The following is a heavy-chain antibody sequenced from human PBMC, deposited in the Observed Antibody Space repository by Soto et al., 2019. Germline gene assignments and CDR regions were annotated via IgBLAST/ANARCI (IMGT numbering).Heavy chain of an antibody. CDR2: IDHSGIT. CDR1: GASFSGFC. J-gene: IGHJ4*02. CDR3: ARGVSVTLAVQGGAPDKNYFDS. D-gene: IGHD1-26*01. Sequence: SETLSLTCAVSGASFSGFCWSWIRQSPGKGLEWIGEIDHSGITNHNTALKSRATMSVDTSKNKFSLKLRSVTAADTAVHYCARGVSVTLAVQGGAPDKNYFDSWSQGTLVTVSS. V-gene: IGHV4-34*04.